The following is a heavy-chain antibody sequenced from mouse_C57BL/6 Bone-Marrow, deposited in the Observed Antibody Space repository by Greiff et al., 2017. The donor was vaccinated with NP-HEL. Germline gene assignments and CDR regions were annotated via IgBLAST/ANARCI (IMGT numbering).Heavy chain of an antibody. CDR1: GFTFSDYG. D-gene: IGHD2-5*01. Sequence: EVQLQESGGGLVKPGGSLKLSCAASGFTFSDYGMHWVRQAPEKGLEWVAYISSGSSTIYYADTVKGRFTISRDNAKNTLFLQMTSLRSEDTAMYYCAAYYSNYPAWFAYWGQGTLVTVSA. V-gene: IGHV5-17*01. CDR3: AAYYSNYPAWFAY. CDR2: ISSGSSTI. J-gene: IGHJ3*01.